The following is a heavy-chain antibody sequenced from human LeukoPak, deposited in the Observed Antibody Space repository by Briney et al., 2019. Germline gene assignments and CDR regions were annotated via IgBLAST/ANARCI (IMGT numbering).Heavy chain of an antibody. CDR1: GFTFSSYS. Sequence: GGSLRLSCAASGFTFSSYSMNWVRQAPGKGLEWVSSISSSSSYIYYADSVKGRFTISRDNAKNSLYLQMNSLRAEDTAMYYCARGRAGIVVVPAATSGGFDPWGQGTLVTVSS. J-gene: IGHJ5*02. CDR3: ARGRAGIVVVPAATSGGFDP. D-gene: IGHD2-2*01. CDR2: ISSSSSYI. V-gene: IGHV3-21*01.